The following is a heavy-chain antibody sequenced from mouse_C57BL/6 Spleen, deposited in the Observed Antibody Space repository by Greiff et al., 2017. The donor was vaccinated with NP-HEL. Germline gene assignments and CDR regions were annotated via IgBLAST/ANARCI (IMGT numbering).Heavy chain of an antibody. CDR2: ISDGGSYT. J-gene: IGHJ1*03. CDR1: GFTFRSYA. Sequence: EVQGVESGGGLVKPGGSLKLSCAASGFTFRSYAMSWVSQTPEKRLEWVATISDGGSYTYYRDNVKGRFTIPRDNAKNKLYLQMSHLKSEDTAMYYVARESSGWLLTARWDFEVWGTGATVTISS. V-gene: IGHV5-4*01. D-gene: IGHD2-3*01. CDR3: ARESSGWLLTARWDFEV.